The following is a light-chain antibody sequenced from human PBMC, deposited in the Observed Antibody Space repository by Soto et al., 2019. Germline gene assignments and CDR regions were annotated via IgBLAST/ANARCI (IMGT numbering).Light chain of an antibody. CDR3: QSYDTSLSASV. Sequence: QAVLTQPPSVSGAPGQRVTISCTGSRSNIGAGYAVHWYQQLPGIAPKLLIYDNTNRPSGVPDRFSASESGTSASLAITGLQSEDEADYSCQSYDTSLSASVFGGGTKLTVL. CDR2: DNT. J-gene: IGLJ2*01. V-gene: IGLV1-40*01. CDR1: RSNIGAGYA.